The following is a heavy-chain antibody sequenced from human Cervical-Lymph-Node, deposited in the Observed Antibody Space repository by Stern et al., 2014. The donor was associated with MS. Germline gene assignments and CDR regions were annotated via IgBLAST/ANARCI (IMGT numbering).Heavy chain of an antibody. J-gene: IGHJ4*02. CDR2: MTNKAKNYAT. D-gene: IGHD6-25*01. CDR3: TAPSG. Sequence: EVQLVQSGGGLVQPGGSLKLSCVASGFIFSGSGIHWVRQASGKGLEWVGRMTNKAKNYATVYAASVKGRFIISRDDSKNTAYLQMNSLKTDDSAVYYCTAPSGWGQGTLVTVSS. V-gene: IGHV3-73*01. CDR1: GFIFSGSG.